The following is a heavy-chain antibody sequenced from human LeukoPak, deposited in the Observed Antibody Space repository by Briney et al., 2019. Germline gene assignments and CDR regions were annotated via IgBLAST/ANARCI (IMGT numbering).Heavy chain of an antibody. V-gene: IGHV3-30*04. Sequence: GGSLRLSCTASGFTFSSYAMHWVRQAPGKGLEWVSVISYDGSDKYYADSVKGRFTISRDNSKNTLYLQMNSLRVEDTAVYYCARNYDFWSGPHYMDVWGEGTSVTASS. CDR1: GFTFSSYA. D-gene: IGHD3-3*01. J-gene: IGHJ6*03. CDR2: ISYDGSDK. CDR3: ARNYDFWSGPHYMDV.